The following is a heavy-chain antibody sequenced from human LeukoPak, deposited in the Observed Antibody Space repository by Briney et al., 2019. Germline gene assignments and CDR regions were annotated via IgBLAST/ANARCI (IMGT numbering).Heavy chain of an antibody. CDR3: ARLRDDVTKFDS. CDR1: GFTFSNYW. J-gene: IGHJ4*02. Sequence: GGSLRLSCAGSGFTFSNYWMSWVRQAPGKGLEWVASINQYKSRIHYVESVKGRFTISRDNAQNSLFLQMNSLRVEDTAVYYCARLRDDVTKFDSWGQGTLVTVSS. V-gene: IGHV3-7*02. D-gene: IGHD2-8*01. CDR2: INQYKSRI.